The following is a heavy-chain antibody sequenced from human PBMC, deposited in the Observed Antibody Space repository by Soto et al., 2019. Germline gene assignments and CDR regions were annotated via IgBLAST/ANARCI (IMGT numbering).Heavy chain of an antibody. CDR1: GYTFTSYY. V-gene: IGHV1-46*03. CDR3: AREEYCSSTSCYPHYYMDF. Sequence: ASVKVSCKASGYTFTSYYMHWVRQAPGQGLEWMGIINPSGGSTSYAQKFQGRVTMTRDTSTSTVYMELSSLRSEDTAVYYCAREEYCSSTSCYPHYYMDFWGKGTTVTVSS. CDR2: INPSGGST. J-gene: IGHJ6*03. D-gene: IGHD2-2*01.